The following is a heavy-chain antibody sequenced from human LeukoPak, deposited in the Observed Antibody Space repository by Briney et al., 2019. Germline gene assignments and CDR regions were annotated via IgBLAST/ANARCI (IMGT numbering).Heavy chain of an antibody. CDR1: GFSVSSRA. Sequence: GGSLRLSCAASGFSVSSRAMSWVRQAPGKGLEWVSTISNSGYNTWYADSVKGRFTISRDNSQNTLYLQMSSLRAEDAALYYCARHDGSSFIYYVDHWGQGALVTVSS. J-gene: IGHJ4*02. V-gene: IGHV3-23*01. CDR3: ARHDGSSFIYYVDH. CDR2: ISNSGYNT. D-gene: IGHD1-26*01.